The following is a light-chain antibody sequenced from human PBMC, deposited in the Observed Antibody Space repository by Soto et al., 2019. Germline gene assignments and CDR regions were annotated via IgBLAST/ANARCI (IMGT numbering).Light chain of an antibody. CDR1: QSVNSKY. CDR3: QQRDSWPIT. CDR2: VAS. V-gene: IGKV3D-20*02. Sequence: EIVLTQSPGTLSLSPGESATLSCRASQSVNSKYLAWYQQKPGQAPRLLIFVASSRASGIPDRFSGSGSGTDFTLTINSLEPDDFAVYYCQQRDSWPITFGQGTRLEIK. J-gene: IGKJ5*01.